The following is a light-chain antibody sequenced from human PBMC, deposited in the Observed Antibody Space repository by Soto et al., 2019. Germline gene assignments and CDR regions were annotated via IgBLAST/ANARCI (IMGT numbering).Light chain of an antibody. CDR1: QGIRTG. CDR2: AAS. V-gene: IGKV1-6*01. J-gene: IGKJ1*01. CDR3: QQDYNYPRT. Sequence: AIQMTQSPSSLSASVGDRVTITCRASQGIRTGLGWYQQKPGKAPKLLIYAASSLQSGVPSRFSGSGSGTDFTLTISSLQPEDFATYYCQQDYNYPRTFGQGTKVEIK.